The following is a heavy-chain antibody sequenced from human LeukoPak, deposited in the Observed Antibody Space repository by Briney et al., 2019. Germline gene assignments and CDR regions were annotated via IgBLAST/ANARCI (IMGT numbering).Heavy chain of an antibody. CDR2: IYYSGGT. CDR3: ARGRFLDAFDI. CDR1: GGSISSYY. J-gene: IGHJ3*02. V-gene: IGHV4-59*01. D-gene: IGHD3-3*01. Sequence: SKTLSLTCTVSGGSISSYYWSWIRQPPGKGLEWIGYIYYSGGTKYKPSLKSRVTISVDTSKNQFSLKLSSVTAADTAVYYCARGRFLDAFDIWGQGTMVTVSS.